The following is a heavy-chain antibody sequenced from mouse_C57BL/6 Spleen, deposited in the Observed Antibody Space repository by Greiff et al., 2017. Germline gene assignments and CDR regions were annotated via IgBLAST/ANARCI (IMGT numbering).Heavy chain of an antibody. D-gene: IGHD1-1*01. CDR3: ARNYYYGSSPYWCFDV. CDR2: IYPGSGST. Sequence: QVQLQQPGAELVKPGASVKMSCKASGYTFTSYWITWVKQRPGQGLAWIGDIYPGSGSTNYNEKFKSKATLTVDTPSSTAYMQLSSLTSADSAVYYCARNYYYGSSPYWCFDVWGTGTTVTVAS. J-gene: IGHJ1*03. V-gene: IGHV1-55*01. CDR1: GYTFTSYW.